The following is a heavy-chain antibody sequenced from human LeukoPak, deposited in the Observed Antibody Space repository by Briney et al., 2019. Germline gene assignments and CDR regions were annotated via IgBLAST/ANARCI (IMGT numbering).Heavy chain of an antibody. CDR3: ARGRHIVVVTADTYFDY. Sequence: ASVKVSCKASGYTFTSYAMHWVRQAPGQRLEWMGWINAGNGNTKYSQEFQGRVTITRDTSASTAYMELSSLRSDDTAVYYCARGRHIVVVTADTYFDYWGQGTLVTVSS. CDR1: GYTFTSYA. J-gene: IGHJ4*02. D-gene: IGHD2-21*02. V-gene: IGHV1-3*01. CDR2: INAGNGNT.